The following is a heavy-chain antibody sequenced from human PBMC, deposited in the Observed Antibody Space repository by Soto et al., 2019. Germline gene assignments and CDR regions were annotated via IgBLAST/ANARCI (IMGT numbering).Heavy chain of an antibody. V-gene: IGHV3-53*01. CDR3: AHTLLGYCSGGSCYSTDY. Sequence: PGGSLRLSCAASGFTVSSNYMSWVRQAPGKGLEWVSVIYSGGSTYYADSVKGRFTISRDNSKNTLYLQMNSLRAEDTAVYYCAHTLLGYCSGGSCYSTDYWGQGTLVTVSS. CDR2: IYSGGST. CDR1: GFTVSSNY. D-gene: IGHD2-15*01. J-gene: IGHJ4*02.